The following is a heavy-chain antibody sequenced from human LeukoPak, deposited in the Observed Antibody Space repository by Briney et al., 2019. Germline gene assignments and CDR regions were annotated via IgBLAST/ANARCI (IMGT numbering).Heavy chain of an antibody. CDR2: IYHSGST. Sequence: ASQTLSLTFTVSGGSISSGGYYWSWIRQPPGKGLEWIGYIYHSGSTYYNPSLKSRVTISVDRSKNQFSLKLSSVTAADTAVYYCARASGGSWPIDYWGQGTLVTVSS. CDR1: GGSISSGGYY. V-gene: IGHV4-30-2*01. J-gene: IGHJ4*02. D-gene: IGHD2-15*01. CDR3: ARASGGSWPIDY.